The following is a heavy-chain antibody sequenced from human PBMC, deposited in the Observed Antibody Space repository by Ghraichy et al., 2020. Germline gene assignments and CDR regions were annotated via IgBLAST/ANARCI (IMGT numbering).Heavy chain of an antibody. D-gene: IGHD3-3*01. J-gene: IGHJ6*02. V-gene: IGHV1-2*04. CDR3: ARAEGIWNYYYYGMDV. CDR2: INPNSGGT. CDR1: GYTFTGYY. Sequence: ASVKVSCKASGYTFTGYYMHWVRQAPGQGLEWMGWINPNSGGTNYAQKFQGWVTMTRDTSISTAYMELSRLRSDDTAVYYCARAEGIWNYYYYGMDVWGQGTTVTVSS.